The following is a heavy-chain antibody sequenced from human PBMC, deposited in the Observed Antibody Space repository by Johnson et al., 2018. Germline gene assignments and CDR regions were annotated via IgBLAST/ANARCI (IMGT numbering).Heavy chain of an antibody. Sequence: VQLVESGAEVKKPGESLKISCKGSGYSFTSNWIDWVRQMPGKGLEWMGIIYPGDSDTRYSPSFQGQVTISADKSISTAYLQWSSLKASDTARYYCGRLRDILTGYYYGMDVWGQGTTVTVAS. J-gene: IGHJ6*02. CDR1: GYSFTSNW. V-gene: IGHV5-51*01. D-gene: IGHD3-9*01. CDR2: IYPGDSDT. CDR3: GRLRDILTGYYYGMDV.